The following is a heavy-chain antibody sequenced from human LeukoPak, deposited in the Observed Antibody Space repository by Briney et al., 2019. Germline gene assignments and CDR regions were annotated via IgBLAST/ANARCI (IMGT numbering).Heavy chain of an antibody. CDR1: GFTFSRYW. J-gene: IGHJ4*02. Sequence: GGSLRLSCVASGFTFSRYWMSWVRQAPGKGLEWVAKIKQDGSGEYYLDSVKGRFTISRDNAMNSLYLQMNSLRADDTAVYFCTTGYSSGWYNEGNFWGQGTLVTVSS. D-gene: IGHD6-19*01. V-gene: IGHV3-7*01. CDR2: IKQDGSGE. CDR3: TTGYSSGWYNEGNF.